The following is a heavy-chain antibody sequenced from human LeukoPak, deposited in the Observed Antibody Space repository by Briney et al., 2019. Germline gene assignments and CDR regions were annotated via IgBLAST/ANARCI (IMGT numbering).Heavy chain of an antibody. V-gene: IGHV4-4*07. Sequence: SETLSLTCTVSGGSISSYQWTWTRQPAGKGLEWIGQIHSSGGTNYNPPLKSRVTMSIDTPERQVSLTIRSVTAADTALYYCARRDISTGWSFDSWGQGTLVTVSS. CDR1: GGSISSYQ. D-gene: IGHD6-19*01. CDR2: IHSSGGT. CDR3: ARRDISTGWSFDS. J-gene: IGHJ4*02.